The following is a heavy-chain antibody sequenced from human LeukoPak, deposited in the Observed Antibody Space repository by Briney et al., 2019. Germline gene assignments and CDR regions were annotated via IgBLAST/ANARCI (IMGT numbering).Heavy chain of an antibody. V-gene: IGHV3-49*04. CDR1: GFTFGDYA. CDR3: TRGDRAVVPAAADY. J-gene: IGHJ4*02. D-gene: IGHD2-2*01. Sequence: SLRLSCTASGFTFGDYAMSWVRQAPGKGLEWVGFIRSKAYGGTTEYAASVKGRFTISRDDSKSIAYLQMNSLKTEDTAVYYCTRGDRAVVPAAADYWGQGTLVTVSS. CDR2: IRSKAYGGTT.